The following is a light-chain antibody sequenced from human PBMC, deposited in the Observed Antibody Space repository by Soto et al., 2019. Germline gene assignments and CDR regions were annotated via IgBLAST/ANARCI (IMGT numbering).Light chain of an antibody. CDR2: DVS. J-gene: IGLJ2*01. CDR1: SSDVGGYKF. V-gene: IGLV2-14*01. CDR3: SSYTSSTTSYVL. Sequence: QSALTQPASVSGSPGQSITISCTGTSSDVGGYKFVSWYQQHPGKVPKLMIYDVSNRPSGVSSRFSGSKSGNTASLTISGLQADDEDDYYCSSYTSSTTSYVLFGGGTKVTVL.